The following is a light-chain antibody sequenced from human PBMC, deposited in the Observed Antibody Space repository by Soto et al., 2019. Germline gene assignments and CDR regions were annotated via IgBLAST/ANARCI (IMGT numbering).Light chain of an antibody. J-gene: IGKJ1*01. CDR2: WAS. V-gene: IGKV4-1*01. CDR3: QQYYTTPRT. Sequence: DIVMTQSPDSLAVSLGEGATINCKSSQSLLHSSNNKNYFAWFQQKPGQPPRLLIYWASTRESGVPDRFSGSGSGTDFTLTISSLQAEDVAVYYCQQYYTTPRTFGQGTRVEI. CDR1: QSLLHSSNNKNY.